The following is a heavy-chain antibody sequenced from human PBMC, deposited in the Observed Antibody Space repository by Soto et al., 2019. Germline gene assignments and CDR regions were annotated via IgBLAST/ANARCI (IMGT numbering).Heavy chain of an antibody. Sequence: EVRLVESGGGLVQPGGSLRLSCTVSGFTVSSNSMNWVRQAPGKGLEWVSVLYSDDNTYYADSGKGRFTIFRDISKNTVYLHMNRLRVEDTAGYFWARDRGDRSGYLFDFWGQGNLVTVSS. CDR2: LYSDDNT. J-gene: IGHJ4*02. CDR3: ARDRGDRSGYLFDF. CDR1: GFTVSSNS. D-gene: IGHD3-22*01. V-gene: IGHV3-66*01.